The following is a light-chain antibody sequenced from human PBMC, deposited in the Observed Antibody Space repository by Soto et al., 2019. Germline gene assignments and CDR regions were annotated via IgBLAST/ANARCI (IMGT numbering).Light chain of an antibody. CDR2: GAS. CDR3: QQSVSSPPRRT. V-gene: IGKV3-20*01. CDR1: QSVTSNY. Sequence: EIVLTQSPGTLSLSPGERATLSCRASQSVTSNYLAWYQQKPGQPPRLLIYGASNRATGIPDRFSGSGSGTDFTLTITRVEPEDFAVYYCQQSVSSPPRRTFGQGTKVEI. J-gene: IGKJ1*01.